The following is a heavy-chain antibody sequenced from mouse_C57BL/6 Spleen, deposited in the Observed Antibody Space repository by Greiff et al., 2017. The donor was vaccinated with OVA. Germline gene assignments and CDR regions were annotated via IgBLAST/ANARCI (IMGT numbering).Heavy chain of an antibody. CDR3: TVFRYFDV. V-gene: IGHV14-4*01. J-gene: IGHJ1*03. Sequence: VQLQQSGAELVRPGASVKLSCTASGFNIKDDYMHWVKQRPEPGLEWIGWIDPENGATEYASKVQGKATITANTSSNTANLQLRNLTSEDTAVYYCTVFRYFDVWGTGTTVTVSS. CDR2: IDPENGAT. CDR1: GFNIKDDY.